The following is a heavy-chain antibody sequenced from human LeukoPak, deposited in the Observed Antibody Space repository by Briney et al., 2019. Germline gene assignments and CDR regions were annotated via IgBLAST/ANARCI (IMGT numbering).Heavy chain of an antibody. CDR2: ISGNGGST. CDR1: GFTFGSYA. Sequence: PGGSLRLSCSASGFTFGSYAMTWVRQAPGKGLEWVSGISGNGGSTYYADSVKGRFTISRDNAKNSLYLQMNSLRAEDTAVYYCASHAEYFQHWGQGTLVTVSS. CDR3: ASHAEYFQH. V-gene: IGHV3-23*01. J-gene: IGHJ1*01.